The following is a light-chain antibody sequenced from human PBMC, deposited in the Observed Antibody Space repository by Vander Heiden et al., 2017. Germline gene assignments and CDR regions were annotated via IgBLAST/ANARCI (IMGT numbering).Light chain of an antibody. CDR3: QQSYNTPYT. CDR1: QSISSY. Sequence: DIQMTQSPSSLSASVGDRVTITCRASQSISSYLNWYQQKPGKAPKLLIYAASRLQSGVTSRISGSGSGTDFTLTITRLQPEDFASYYCQQSYNTPYTFGQGTKLEIK. V-gene: IGKV1-39*01. J-gene: IGKJ2*01. CDR2: AAS.